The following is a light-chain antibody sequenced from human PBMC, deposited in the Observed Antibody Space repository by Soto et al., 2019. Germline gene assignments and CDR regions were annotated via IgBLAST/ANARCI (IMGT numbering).Light chain of an antibody. Sequence: DIQMTHSPSSLSASVGDRVSITCRASQSISTYVNWYQQKPGTAPNLLIYRASTLECGVPSRFSGSGSGTDFTLTISSLQTADFSTYYCQQSFSTPITFGHGTRLDIK. V-gene: IGKV1-39*01. CDR2: RAS. CDR1: QSISTY. J-gene: IGKJ5*01. CDR3: QQSFSTPIT.